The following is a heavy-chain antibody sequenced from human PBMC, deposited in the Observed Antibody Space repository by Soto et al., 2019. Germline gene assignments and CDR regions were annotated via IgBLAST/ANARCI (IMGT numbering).Heavy chain of an antibody. CDR1: GYTVSAYA. CDR3: ARGRWTQRTADYYLDY. CDR2: IDANNGKT. D-gene: IGHD1-1*01. V-gene: IGHV1-3*01. J-gene: IGHJ4*02. Sequence: ASVKVSCKASGYTVSAYAIHWVRQAPGQRPEWMGWIDANNGKTKYSEKFQGRVTITRDTSATTAYMELSRLSSEDTAVYHCARGRWTQRTADYYLDYWGQGTLVTVSS.